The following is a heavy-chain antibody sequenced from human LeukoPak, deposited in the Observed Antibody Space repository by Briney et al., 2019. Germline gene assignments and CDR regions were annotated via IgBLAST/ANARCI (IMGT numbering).Heavy chain of an antibody. J-gene: IGHJ4*02. D-gene: IGHD3-10*01. V-gene: IGHV4-30-4*01. CDR1: GDSISSDNYY. CDR3: ARGLGYYYGSGSYGY. CDR2: IYYSGST. Sequence: SQTLSLTCTVSGDSISSDNYYWNWIRQPPGKGLEWIGYIYYSGSTYYSPSLKSRVTISVDTSKNQFSLKLSSVTAADTAVYHCARGLGYYYGSGSYGYWGQGTLVTVSS.